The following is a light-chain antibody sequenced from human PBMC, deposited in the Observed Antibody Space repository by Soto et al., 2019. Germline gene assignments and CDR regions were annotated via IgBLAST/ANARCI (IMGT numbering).Light chain of an antibody. J-gene: IGKJ1*01. V-gene: IGKV1-5*03. CDR2: KAS. Sequence: DIQMTQSPSTLSASVGDRVTITCRASQSISSWLAWYQQKPGKAPKLLIYKASSLESVVPSRFSGSGSGTEFTLTISSLQSEDFAVYYCQQYNNWPRTFGQGTKVEIK. CDR1: QSISSW. CDR3: QQYNNWPRT.